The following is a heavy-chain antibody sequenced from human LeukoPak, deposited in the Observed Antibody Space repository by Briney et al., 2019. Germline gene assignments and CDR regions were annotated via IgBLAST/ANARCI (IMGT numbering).Heavy chain of an antibody. Sequence: SETLSLTCAVYGGSFSGYYWSWIRQPPGKGLEWIGEINHSGSTNYNPSLKSRVTISVDTSKNQFSLKLSSVTAADTAVYYCARAPEYYYDSSGYAAWGQGTLVTVSS. CDR1: GGSFSGYY. V-gene: IGHV4-34*01. CDR2: INHSGST. J-gene: IGHJ5*02. D-gene: IGHD3-22*01. CDR3: ARAPEYYYDSSGYAA.